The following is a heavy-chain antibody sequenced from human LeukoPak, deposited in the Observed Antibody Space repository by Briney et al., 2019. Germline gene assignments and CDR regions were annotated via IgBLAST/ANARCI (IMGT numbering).Heavy chain of an antibody. J-gene: IGHJ4*02. D-gene: IGHD5-18*01. CDR2: ISRSSSYI. Sequence: GGSLRLSCAASGFTFSSYTMNWVRQAPGKGLEWVSSISRSSSYIYYADSVKDRFTISRDNAKNSMYLQMNSLRAEDTAVYYCASTAGYSYGFSWFDYWGQGTLVTVSS. CDR3: ASTAGYSYGFSWFDY. CDR1: GFTFSSYT. V-gene: IGHV3-21*01.